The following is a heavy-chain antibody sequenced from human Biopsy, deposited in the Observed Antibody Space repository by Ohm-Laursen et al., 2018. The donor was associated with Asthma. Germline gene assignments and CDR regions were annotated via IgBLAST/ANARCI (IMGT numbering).Heavy chain of an antibody. V-gene: IGHV1-69*04. J-gene: IGHJ6*02. D-gene: IGHD2-21*01. CDR2: ILTKFDIT. CDR1: GRSFSNFA. CDR3: ARPSPNRDILCYYYHMDV. Sequence: KASGRSFSNFAFSSARPPPGHGLEWMGTILTKFDITSYAEKFQGRVTITADKSTSTTYMELSRLRSEETAVYYRARPSPNRDILCYYYHMDVWGQGTTVIVSS.